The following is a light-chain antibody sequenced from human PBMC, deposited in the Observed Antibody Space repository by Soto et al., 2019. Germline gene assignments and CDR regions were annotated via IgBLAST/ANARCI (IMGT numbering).Light chain of an antibody. CDR2: DAS. J-gene: IGKJ4*01. V-gene: IGKV1-5*01. CDR3: QQYESYCADT. Sequence: DIPMTQSPSTLSAAVGDRVTITCRASRSVNRWLAWYQQKPGKAPKLLIYDASSLENGVPSRFRGGGSGTEFTLTISGLQPDDFATYYCQQYESYCADTFGGGTKVEMK. CDR1: RSVNRW.